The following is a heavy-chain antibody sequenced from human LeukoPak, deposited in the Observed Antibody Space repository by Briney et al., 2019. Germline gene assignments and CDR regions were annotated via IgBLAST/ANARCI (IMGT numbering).Heavy chain of an antibody. CDR1: GYTFTSYY. V-gene: IGHV1-46*01. CDR3: ARDRYYDSSGYYPGNY. D-gene: IGHD3-22*01. CDR2: INPSGGST. J-gene: IGHJ4*02. Sequence: ASVKVSCKASGYTFTSYYMHWVRQAPGQGLEWMGIINPSGGSTSYAQKFQGRVTMTRDMSTSTVYMELSSLRSEDTAVYYCARDRYYDSSGYYPGNYWGQGTLVTVSS.